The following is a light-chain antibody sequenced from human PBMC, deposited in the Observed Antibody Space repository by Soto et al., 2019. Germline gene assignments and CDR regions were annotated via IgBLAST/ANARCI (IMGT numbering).Light chain of an antibody. CDR2: SNN. J-gene: IGLJ2*01. V-gene: IGLV1-44*01. CDR1: SSNIGRNT. Sequence: QSVLTQPPSASGTPGQRVTISCSGSSSNIGRNTVNWYQQLPGTAPKVLIYSNNQWPSGVPDRLSGSKSGTSASLAISGLQSEDEADYYCAAWDDSLNAVVFGGGTKLTVL. CDR3: AAWDDSLNAVV.